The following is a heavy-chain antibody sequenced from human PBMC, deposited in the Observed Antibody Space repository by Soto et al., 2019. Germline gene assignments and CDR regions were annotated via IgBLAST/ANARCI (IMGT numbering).Heavy chain of an antibody. CDR3: ARDNGYSYGYNLDH. J-gene: IGHJ4*02. V-gene: IGHV4-30-2*01. D-gene: IGHD5-18*01. CDR1: GGSISSGGYS. CDR2: MYHSGST. Sequence: SETLSLTCAVSGGSISSGGYSWSWIRQPPGKGLEWIGYMYHSGSTYYNPSLKSRVTISIDRSKNQFSLKLSSVTAADTAVYYCARDNGYSYGYNLDHWGQGTLVTVSS.